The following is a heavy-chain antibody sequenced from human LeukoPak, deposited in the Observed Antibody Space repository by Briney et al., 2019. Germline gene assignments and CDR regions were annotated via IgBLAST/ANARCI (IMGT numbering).Heavy chain of an antibody. CDR3: ATFPSLTFGGVPDY. J-gene: IGHJ4*02. CDR2: FDPEDGET. V-gene: IGHV1-24*01. D-gene: IGHD3-16*01. Sequence: ASVKVSCKVSGYTLTELSMHWVRQAPGKGLEWMGGFDPEDGETIYAQKFQGRVTMTEDTSTDTAYMELSSLRSEDTAVYYCATFPSLTFGGVPDYWGQGTLVTVSS. CDR1: GYTLTELS.